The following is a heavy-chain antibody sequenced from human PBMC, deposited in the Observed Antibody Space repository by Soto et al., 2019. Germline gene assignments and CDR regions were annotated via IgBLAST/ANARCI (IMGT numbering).Heavy chain of an antibody. CDR3: ARRYGTVFDY. D-gene: IGHD6-13*01. V-gene: IGHV4-59*01. Sequence: QVQLQESGPGLVKPSETLSLTCTVSGGSISSYYWSWIRQPPGKGLEWIGYIYYSGSTNYNPSLNSRVTQSVDTSKNPFSLKLSSVTAADTAVYYCARRYGTVFDYWGQGTLVTVSS. CDR2: IYYSGST. J-gene: IGHJ4*02. CDR1: GGSISSYY.